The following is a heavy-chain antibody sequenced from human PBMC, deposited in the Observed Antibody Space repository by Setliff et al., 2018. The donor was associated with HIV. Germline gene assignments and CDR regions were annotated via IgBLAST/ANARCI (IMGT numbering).Heavy chain of an antibody. CDR3: ARGGPTVAYGVDV. D-gene: IGHD4-17*01. CDR1: GGSFTNYF. V-gene: IGHV4-34*01. J-gene: IGHJ6*02. CDR2: IHPSGAT. Sequence: SETLSLTCAVYGGSFTNYFWSWIRQSPGKGLEWIGSIHPSGATNYNPSLKGRVTISLDTSNNQFSLKVNSVTAADTAIYYCARGGPTVAYGVDVWGQGTTVTVSS.